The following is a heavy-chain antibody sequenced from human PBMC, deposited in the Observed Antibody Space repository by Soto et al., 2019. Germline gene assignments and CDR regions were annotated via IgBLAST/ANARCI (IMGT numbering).Heavy chain of an antibody. D-gene: IGHD2-2*01. CDR3: ARGNRWYCSSTSCFDYGMDV. CDR1: GGSISSGGYY. V-gene: IGHV4-31*03. Sequence: PSETLSLTCTVSGGSISSGGYYWRWIRQHPGKGLEWIGYIYYSGSTYYNPSLKSRVTISVDTSKNQFSLKLSSVTAADTAVYYCARGNRWYCSSTSCFDYGMDVWGQGTTVTVSS. J-gene: IGHJ6*02. CDR2: IYYSGST.